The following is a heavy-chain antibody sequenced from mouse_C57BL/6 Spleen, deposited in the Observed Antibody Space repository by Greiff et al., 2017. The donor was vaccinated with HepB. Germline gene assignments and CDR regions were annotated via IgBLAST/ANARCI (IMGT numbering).Heavy chain of an antibody. CDR2: ISSGGSYT. D-gene: IGHD2-4*01. CDR3: ARREIYYDYGEDY. V-gene: IGHV5-6*01. CDR1: GFTFSSYG. Sequence: EVQLVESGGDLVKPGGSLKLSCAASGFTFSSYGMSWVRQTPDKRLEWVATISSGGSYTYYPDSVKGRFTISRDNAKNTLYLQMSSLKSEDTAMYYCARREIYYDYGEDYWGQGTTLTVSS. J-gene: IGHJ2*01.